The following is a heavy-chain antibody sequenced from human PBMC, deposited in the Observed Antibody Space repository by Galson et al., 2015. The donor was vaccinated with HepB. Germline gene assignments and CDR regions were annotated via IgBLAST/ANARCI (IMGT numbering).Heavy chain of an antibody. CDR1: GFTFSSYG. CDR3: AKDLYSGSHRPNAFDI. CDR2: IRYDGSNK. J-gene: IGHJ3*02. Sequence: SLRLSCAASGFTFSSYGMHWVRQAPGKGLEWVAFIRYDGSNKYYADSVKGRFTISRDNSKNTLYLQMNSLRAEDTAVYYCAKDLYSGSHRPNAFDIWGQGTMVTVSS. D-gene: IGHD1-26*01. V-gene: IGHV3-30*02.